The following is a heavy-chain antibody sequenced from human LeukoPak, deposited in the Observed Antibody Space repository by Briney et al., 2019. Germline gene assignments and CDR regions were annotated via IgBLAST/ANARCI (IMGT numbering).Heavy chain of an antibody. CDR2: IYTSGST. CDR1: GGSISSYY. J-gene: IGHJ4*02. CDR3: ARDSNWIDY. Sequence: SQTLSLTWTVSGGSISSYYWRWLRQPAGKGLEWIGRIYTSGSTNYNPSLTSRGTMSLDTSKNQFSLELSSVTAADTAVYYCARDSNWIDYWGQGTLVTVSS. D-gene: IGHD3-3*01. V-gene: IGHV4-4*07.